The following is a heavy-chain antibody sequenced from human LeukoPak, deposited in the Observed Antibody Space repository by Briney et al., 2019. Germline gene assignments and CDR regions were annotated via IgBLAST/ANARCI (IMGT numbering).Heavy chain of an antibody. CDR1: GYSISSGYY. CDR3: ARLLWFGKYYFDY. Sequence: SETLSLXCAVSGYSISSGYYWGWIRQPPGKGLAWIGIIYHSGTTYSNPSLRSRVTISVDTSKNQFSLKLSSVTAADTAIYYCARLLWFGKYYFDYWGQGTLVTVSS. CDR2: IYHSGTT. V-gene: IGHV4-38-2*01. J-gene: IGHJ4*02. D-gene: IGHD3-10*01.